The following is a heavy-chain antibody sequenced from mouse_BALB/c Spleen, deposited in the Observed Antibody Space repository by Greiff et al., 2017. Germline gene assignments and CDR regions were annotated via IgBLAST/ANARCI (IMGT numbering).Heavy chain of an antibody. Sequence: VQLQQSGPELVKPGASVKMSCKASGYTFTSYVMHWVKQKPGQGLEWIGYINPYNDGTKYNEKFKGKATLTSDKSSSTAYMELSSLTSEDSAVYYCAREVGLDGHTGFAYWGQGTLVTVSA. CDR2: INPYNDGT. CDR3: AREVGLDGHTGFAY. CDR1: GYTFTSYV. D-gene: IGHD2-3*01. J-gene: IGHJ3*01. V-gene: IGHV1-14*01.